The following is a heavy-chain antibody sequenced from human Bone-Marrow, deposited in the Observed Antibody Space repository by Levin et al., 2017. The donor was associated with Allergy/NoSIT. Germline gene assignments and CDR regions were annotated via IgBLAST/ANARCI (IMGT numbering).Heavy chain of an antibody. CDR2: IYYSGST. CDR1: GGSINHYY. Sequence: SETLSLTCTVSGGSINHYYWSWIRQPPGKGLEWIGYIYYSGSTNYNPSHKSRVTISVDTSKNQFSLRLTSVTAAATAVYYCARVGCWNGSESTFRWFDPWGQGTLVTVSS. V-gene: IGHV4-59*12. D-gene: IGHD3-10*01. J-gene: IGHJ5*02. CDR3: ARVGCWNGSESTFRWFDP.